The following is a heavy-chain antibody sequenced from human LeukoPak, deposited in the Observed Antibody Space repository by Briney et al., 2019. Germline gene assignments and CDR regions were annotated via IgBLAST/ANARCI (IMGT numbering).Heavy chain of an antibody. CDR3: ARGRGYNYGPPDY. V-gene: IGHV3-21*01. Sequence: PGGALRLSCAASGFTFRAYSMNWVRQAPGKGLEWVSSISGSSTYIYYADSLKGRFTIARDNSKNSLSLQMSSLRAEDTAVYYCARGRGYNYGPPDYWGQGTLVTVSA. CDR2: ISGSSTYI. J-gene: IGHJ4*02. D-gene: IGHD5-18*01. CDR1: GFTFRAYS.